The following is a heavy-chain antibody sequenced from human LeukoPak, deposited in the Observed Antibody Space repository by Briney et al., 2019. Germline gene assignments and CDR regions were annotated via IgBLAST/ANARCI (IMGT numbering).Heavy chain of an antibody. D-gene: IGHD6-13*01. V-gene: IGHV1-18*01. J-gene: IGHJ4*02. CDR3: ARDGAYSSSWYYFDY. Sequence: ASVKVSCKASGYTFTSYGISWVRQAGGQGLEWMGWICAYNGNTNYAQKLQGSVTKTTDTSTSTAYVELRSLRSDDTAVYYCARDGAYSSSWYYFDYWGQGTLVTVSS. CDR2: ICAYNGNT. CDR1: GYTFTSYG.